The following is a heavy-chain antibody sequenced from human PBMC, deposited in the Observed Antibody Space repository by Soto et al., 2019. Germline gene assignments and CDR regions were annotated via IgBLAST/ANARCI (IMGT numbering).Heavy chain of an antibody. J-gene: IGHJ6*02. Sequence: QVQLQESGPGLVKPSETLSLTCTVSGGSVSSGSYYWSWIRQPPGKGLEWIGYIYYSGSTNYNPSLKSRVTISVDTSKNQFSLKLSSVTAADTAVYYCARDMTTSDYYYYGMDVWGQGTTVTVSS. CDR2: IYYSGST. V-gene: IGHV4-61*01. CDR1: GGSVSSGSYY. CDR3: ARDMTTSDYYYYGMDV. D-gene: IGHD1-1*01.